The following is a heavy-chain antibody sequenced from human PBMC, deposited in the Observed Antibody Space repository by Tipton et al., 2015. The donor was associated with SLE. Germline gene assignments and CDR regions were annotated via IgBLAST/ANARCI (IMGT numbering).Heavy chain of an antibody. CDR1: GASIYSGSYF. J-gene: IGHJ6*03. D-gene: IGHD6-13*01. V-gene: IGHV4-61*02. CDR2: IHSTGST. CDR3: ARDFRAVAGRFFYYYMDV. Sequence: TLSLTCTVSGASIYSGSYFWSWIRQPAGKGLEWIGRIHSTGSTNYNSSLESRVSMSIDTSKNLFSLKLTSVTAADTAVYYCARDFRAVAGRFFYYYMDVWGKGTTVTV.